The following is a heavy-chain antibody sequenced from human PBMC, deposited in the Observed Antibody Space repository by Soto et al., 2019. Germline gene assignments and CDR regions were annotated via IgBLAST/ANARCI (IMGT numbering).Heavy chain of an antibody. Sequence: SETLSLTCTVSCGSISSSSYYWGWNRQPPGKGLEWIGSIYYSGITYYNPSLKSRVTILVDTYKNQXSLKLSSVTAADPPVYYCARHEFGVRFGAWTQGTLVTVPS. V-gene: IGHV4-39*01. J-gene: IGHJ5*02. CDR1: CGSISSSSYY. CDR2: IYYSGIT. D-gene: IGHD3-16*01. CDR3: ARHEFGVRFGA.